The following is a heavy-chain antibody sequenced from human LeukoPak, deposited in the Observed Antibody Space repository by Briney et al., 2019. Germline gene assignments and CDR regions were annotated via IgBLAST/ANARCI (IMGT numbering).Heavy chain of an antibody. D-gene: IGHD1-26*01. Sequence: PETLSLTCTVSGGSLCSSIYYWGWIRHPPRKGLGWIGSIYYSVATYYNPSLKSRVTISIDTSKNQFSLKLSSVTAADTAVYYCATPYSGGYHGLDIWGQGTMVTVSS. V-gene: IGHV4-39*01. CDR2: IYYSVAT. J-gene: IGHJ3*02. CDR3: ATPYSGGYHGLDI. CDR1: GGSLCSSIYY.